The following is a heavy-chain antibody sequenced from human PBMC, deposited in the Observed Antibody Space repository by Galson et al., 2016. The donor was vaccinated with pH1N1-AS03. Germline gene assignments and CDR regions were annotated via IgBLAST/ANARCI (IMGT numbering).Heavy chain of an antibody. CDR1: GYTFTKYW. D-gene: IGHD4-17*01. J-gene: IGHJ4*02. V-gene: IGHV5-51*01. CDR2: IFPGDSDT. Sequence: QSGAEVKKPGESLKISCKGSGYTFTKYWIGWVRQMPGKGLEWMGIIFPGDSDTRYRPSFQGHVTIAADKSISTAYLQLNSLKASDTAMYYWARRAYGDYVDYFDYWGQGTLVTVSS. CDR3: ARRAYGDYVDYFDY.